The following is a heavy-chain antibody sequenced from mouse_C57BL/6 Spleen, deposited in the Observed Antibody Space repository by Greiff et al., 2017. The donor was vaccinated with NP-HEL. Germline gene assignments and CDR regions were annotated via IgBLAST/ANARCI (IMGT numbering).Heavy chain of an antibody. CDR1: GYTFTDYY. D-gene: IGHD1-1*01. J-gene: IGHJ4*01. V-gene: IGHV1-26*01. CDR2: INPNNGGT. Sequence: VQLQQSGPELVKPGASVKISCKASGYTFTDYYMNWVKQSPGKSLEWIGDINPNNGGTSYNQKFKGKATLTVDKSSSTAYMLLSSLTSEDSAVYFCARRGSSNYYAMDYWGQGTSVTVSS. CDR3: ARRGSSNYYAMDY.